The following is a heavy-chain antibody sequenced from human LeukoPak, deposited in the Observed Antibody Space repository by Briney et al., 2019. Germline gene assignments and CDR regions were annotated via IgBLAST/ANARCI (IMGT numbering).Heavy chain of an antibody. V-gene: IGHV3-21*01. D-gene: IGHD6-13*01. CDR3: ARIANGAAGTQPRDY. CDR1: GFTFSSYA. Sequence: GGSLRLSCAASGFTFSSYAMSWVRQAPGKGLEWVSSITGSGSHIYYADSVRGRFTISRDNAENSLYLQMNSPRADDTAVYFCARIANGAAGTQPRDYWGQGTLVTVSS. J-gene: IGHJ4*02. CDR2: ITGSGSHI.